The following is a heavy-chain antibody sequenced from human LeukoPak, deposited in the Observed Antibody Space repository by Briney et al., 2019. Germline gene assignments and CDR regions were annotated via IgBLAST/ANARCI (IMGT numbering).Heavy chain of an antibody. J-gene: IGHJ3*02. CDR1: GYTFTGYY. CDR2: INPNSGGT. Sequence: ASVKVSCKASGYTFTGYYMHWVRQAPGQGLEWMGWINPNSGGTNYAQKFQGRVTMTRDTSISTAYMELSRLRSDDTAVYYCAREGVGLRGSGNNAFDIWGQGTMVTVSS. V-gene: IGHV1-2*02. D-gene: IGHD3-10*01. CDR3: AREGVGLRGSGNNAFDI.